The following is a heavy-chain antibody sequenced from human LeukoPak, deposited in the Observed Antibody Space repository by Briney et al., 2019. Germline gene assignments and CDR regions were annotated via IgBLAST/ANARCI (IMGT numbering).Heavy chain of an antibody. CDR2: ISWNSGSI. V-gene: IGHV3-9*01. CDR1: GFTFDDYA. Sequence: GRSLRLSSVAPGFTFDDYAMHSVRQAPRKSLGWVSGISWNSGSIGYADSVKGRFTISRDNAKNPLYLQMNSLRAEDTALYYCAKGPRWDITMVQGLVDYWGQGTLVTVSS. J-gene: IGHJ4*02. CDR3: AKGPRWDITMVQGLVDY. D-gene: IGHD3-10*01.